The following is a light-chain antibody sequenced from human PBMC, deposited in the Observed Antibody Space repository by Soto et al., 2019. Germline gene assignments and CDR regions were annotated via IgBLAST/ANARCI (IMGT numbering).Light chain of an antibody. Sequence: QSALTQPPSVSAAPGQKVTLSCSESSSNIGNNCVSWYQQLPGTAPKLLIYDNNKRPSGTPDRFSGSKSGTSATLGITGLQTGDEADYYCGAWDSSLTGLVFGGGTKVTVL. CDR1: SSNIGNNC. V-gene: IGLV1-51*01. J-gene: IGLJ2*01. CDR2: DNN. CDR3: GAWDSSLTGLV.